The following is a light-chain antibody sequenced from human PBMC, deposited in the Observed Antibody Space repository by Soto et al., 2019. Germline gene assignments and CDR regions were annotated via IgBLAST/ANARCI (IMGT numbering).Light chain of an antibody. CDR3: QKYNSAPWT. CDR1: QGISNY. J-gene: IGKJ1*01. CDR2: AAS. Sequence: DIQMTQSPSSLSASVGDRVTITCRASQGISNYLAWYQQKPGKVPKLLIYAASTLQSGFPSRFSGSGSGTDFTLTISSQQPEDVATYYCQKYNSAPWTFGQGSKVESK. V-gene: IGKV1-27*01.